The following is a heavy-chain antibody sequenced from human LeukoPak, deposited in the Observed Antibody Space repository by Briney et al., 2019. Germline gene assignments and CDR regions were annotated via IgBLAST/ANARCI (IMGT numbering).Heavy chain of an antibody. V-gene: IGHV4-61*09. CDR3: ARVYTVMGATTVDHYHYYMDV. Sequence: SQTLSLTCTVSGGSIRSGSYYWSWIRQPAGKGLEWIGHIYTRGTTNYIPSVKSRVTVSLDTSKNQISLKLSSVTAADTAIYYCARVYTVMGATTVDHYHYYMDVWGKGTTVTVSS. CDR2: IYTRGTT. CDR1: GGSIRSGSYY. D-gene: IGHD5-18*01. J-gene: IGHJ6*03.